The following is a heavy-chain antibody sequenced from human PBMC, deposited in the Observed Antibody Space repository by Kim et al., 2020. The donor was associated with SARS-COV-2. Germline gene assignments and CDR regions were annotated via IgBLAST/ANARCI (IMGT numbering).Heavy chain of an antibody. CDR2: VGGGGDGI. CDR1: GITVSSYD. Sequence: GGSLRLSCVASGITVSSYDMSWVRQAPGKGLEWVSRVGGGGDGIVYADSVKGRFTISRDNSDNTVYLQMNNLRADDTAVYFCAKAPAGGCICDLWGHGTLVSVSS. V-gene: IGHV3-23*01. J-gene: IGHJ5*02. D-gene: IGHD3-3*02. CDR3: AKAPAGGCICDL.